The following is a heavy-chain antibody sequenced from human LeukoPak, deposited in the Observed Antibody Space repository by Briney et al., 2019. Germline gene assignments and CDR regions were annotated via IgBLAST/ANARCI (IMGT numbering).Heavy chain of an antibody. CDR2: IYYSGST. CDR1: GGSISSGGYY. Sequence: PSETLSLTCTVSGGSISSGGYYWSWIRQHPGKGLEWIGYIYYSGSTSYNPSLKSRVTISVDTPKNQFSLKLSSVTAADTAVYYCARDGGYDSSGYPGDWGQGTLVTVSS. V-gene: IGHV4-31*03. J-gene: IGHJ4*02. D-gene: IGHD3-22*01. CDR3: ARDGGYDSSGYPGD.